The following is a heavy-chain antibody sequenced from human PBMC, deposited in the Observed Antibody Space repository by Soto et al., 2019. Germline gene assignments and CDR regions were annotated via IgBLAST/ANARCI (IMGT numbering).Heavy chain of an antibody. Sequence: GPSVKVSCKASGYTFTSYGISWGRQAPGQGLEWMGWISAYNGNTNYAQKLQGRVTMTTDTSTSTAYMELRSLRSDDTAVYYCARDPSYDFWSGYWTLDPWGQGTLVTVSS. V-gene: IGHV1-18*01. CDR2: ISAYNGNT. J-gene: IGHJ5*02. CDR1: GYTFTSYG. D-gene: IGHD3-3*01. CDR3: ARDPSYDFWSGYWTLDP.